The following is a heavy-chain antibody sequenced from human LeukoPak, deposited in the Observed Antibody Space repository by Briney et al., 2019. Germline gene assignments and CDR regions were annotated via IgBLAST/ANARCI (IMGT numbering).Heavy chain of an antibody. CDR2: ISGSGGST. D-gene: IGHD3-22*01. V-gene: IGHV3-23*01. CDR3: AKRDTRGYYYFDY. Sequence: GGTLRLSCAASGFIFSRYGMTWVRQAPGKGLEWVSAISGSGGSTYYADSVRGRFTISRDNSKNTLYLQMNSLRAADTAVYCCAKRDTRGYYYFDYWGQGTLVTVSS. J-gene: IGHJ4*02. CDR1: GFIFSRYG.